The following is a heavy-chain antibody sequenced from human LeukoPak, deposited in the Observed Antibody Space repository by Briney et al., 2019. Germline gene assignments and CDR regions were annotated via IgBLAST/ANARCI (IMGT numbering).Heavy chain of an antibody. CDR3: ASFYCSGGSCYQYYYYYYMDV. CDR2: IHYTGST. J-gene: IGHJ6*03. Sequence: SETLSLTCTVSGGSINSYYWSWIRQPPGKGLECIGYIHYTGSTNYNPSLKSRVTISVDTSKNQFSLKLSSVTAADTAVYYCASFYCSGGSCYQYYYYYYMDVWGKGTTVTISS. CDR1: GGSINSYY. V-gene: IGHV4-59*08. D-gene: IGHD2-15*01.